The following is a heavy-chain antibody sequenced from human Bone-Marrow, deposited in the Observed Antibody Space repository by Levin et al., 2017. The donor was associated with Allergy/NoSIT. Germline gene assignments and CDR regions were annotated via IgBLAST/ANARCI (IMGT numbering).Heavy chain of an antibody. CDR3: ATMVQGSFYYMDV. CDR1: GGSIKSHKW. Sequence: SETLSLTCAVSGGSIKSHKWWTWVRQPPGKRLEWIGEIHDTGNTNYNPSLRSRVTMSVDGSKNHFSLKLDSMTAADTAVYYCATMVQGSFYYMDVWGNGTRVTVSS. D-gene: IGHD3-10*01. CDR2: IHDTGNT. V-gene: IGHV4-4*02. J-gene: IGHJ6*03.